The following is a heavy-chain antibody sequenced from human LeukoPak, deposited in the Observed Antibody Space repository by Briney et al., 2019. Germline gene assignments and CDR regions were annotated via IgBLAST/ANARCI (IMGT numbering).Heavy chain of an antibody. CDR3: ARDPLVVPAANFYYYGSGSFDY. V-gene: IGHV3-49*04. CDR1: GFTFGDYA. D-gene: IGHD3-10*01. J-gene: IGHJ4*02. CDR2: IRSKAYGGTT. Sequence: GGSLRLSCTASGFTFGDYAMSWVRQAPGKGLEWVGFIRSKAYGGTTEYAASVKGRFTISRDDSKSIAYLQMNSLKTEDTAVYYCARDPLVVPAANFYYYGSGSFDYWGQGTLVTVSS.